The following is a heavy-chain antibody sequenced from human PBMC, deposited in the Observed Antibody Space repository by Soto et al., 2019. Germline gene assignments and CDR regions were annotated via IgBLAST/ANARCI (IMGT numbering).Heavy chain of an antibody. CDR1: GYSFNSYW. J-gene: IGHJ6*02. Sequence: GSGYSFNSYWISWVRQMPGKGLEWMGRIDPGDSYTNYSPSFQGHVTISVDKFTSTAYLQWSSLKASDTAMYYCARIPGYCDSSSCGRGDYDNGMDVWGQGTKVTVSS. CDR3: ARIPGYCDSSSCGRGDYDNGMDV. CDR2: IDPGDSYT. V-gene: IGHV5-10-1*01. D-gene: IGHD3-22*01.